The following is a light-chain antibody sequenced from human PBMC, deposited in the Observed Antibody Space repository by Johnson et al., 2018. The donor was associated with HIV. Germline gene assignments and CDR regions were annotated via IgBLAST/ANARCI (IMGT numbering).Light chain of an antibody. CDR3: GTWDNSLGAHYV. J-gene: IGLJ1*01. V-gene: IGLV1-51*02. Sequence: QSVLTQPPPVSAAPGQKVTISCSGSSSNIGNNYVSWYQQLPGTSPKLLIYEKNKRPSGIPDRFSASKSGTSAILDITGLQTGDEADYYCGTWDNSLGAHYVFGIGTKVTVL. CDR2: EKN. CDR1: SSNIGNNY.